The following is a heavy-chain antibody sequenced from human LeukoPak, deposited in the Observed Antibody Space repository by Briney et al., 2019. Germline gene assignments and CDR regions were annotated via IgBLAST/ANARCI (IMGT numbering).Heavy chain of an antibody. J-gene: IGHJ4*02. V-gene: IGHV3-74*01. CDR2: INSDGSTT. D-gene: IGHD1-14*01. Sequence: PGGSLRLSCAASGFTFSTYWMHWVRQVPGKGLVWVSRINSDGSTTNYADSVKGRFTISRDNAKNTLYLQMDSLRAEDTAVYYCARGSGMGDYWGQGTLDTVSS. CDR1: GFTFSTYW. CDR3: ARGSGMGDY.